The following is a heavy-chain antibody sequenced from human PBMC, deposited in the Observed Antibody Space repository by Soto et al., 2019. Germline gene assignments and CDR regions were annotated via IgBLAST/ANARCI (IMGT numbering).Heavy chain of an antibody. CDR2: IWYDGSNK. V-gene: IGHV3-33*01. D-gene: IGHD6-6*01. CDR3: ARDLPAYSSSHAPYYYYGMDV. CDR1: GFTFSSYG. J-gene: IGHJ6*02. Sequence: PGGSLRLSCAASGFTFSSYGMHWVRQAPGKGLEWVAVIWYDGSNKYYADSVKGRFTISRDNSKNTLYLQMNSLRAEDTAVYYCARDLPAYSSSHAPYYYYGMDVWGQGTTVTVSS.